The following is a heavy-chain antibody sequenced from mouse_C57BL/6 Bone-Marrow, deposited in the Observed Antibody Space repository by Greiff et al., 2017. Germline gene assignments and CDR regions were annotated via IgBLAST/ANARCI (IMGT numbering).Heavy chain of an antibody. CDR3: ASTHCYGRPWFAY. D-gene: IGHD1-1*01. J-gene: IGHJ3*01. CDR1: GFNIKDYY. Sequence: EVQLVESGAELVKPGASVKLSCTASGFNIKDYYMHWVKQRTEHGLEWIGRIDPEDGETKNTPKFQGKATITADTSSNTASLQLSSLTAEDTAVYYCASTHCYGRPWFAYWGQGTLVTVSA. CDR2: IDPEDGET. V-gene: IGHV14-2*01.